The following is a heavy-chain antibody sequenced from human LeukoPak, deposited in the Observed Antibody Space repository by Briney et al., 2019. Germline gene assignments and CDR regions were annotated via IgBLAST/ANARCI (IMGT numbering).Heavy chain of an antibody. V-gene: IGHV3-53*01. CDR2: MYTGGTT. CDR3: AKDEATSGGGLAS. J-gene: IGHJ4*02. Sequence: GGSLRLSCAASGFSVSGTHMSWVRQAPGKGLEWVSAMYTGGTTYYADSVQGRFAIYRDNSKNTLYLQMNSLRAEDTAVYYCAKDEATSGGGLASWGQGTLVSVSS. D-gene: IGHD3-16*01. CDR1: GFSVSGTH.